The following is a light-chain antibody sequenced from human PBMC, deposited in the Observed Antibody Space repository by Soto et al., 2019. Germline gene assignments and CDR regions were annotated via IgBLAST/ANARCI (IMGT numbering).Light chain of an antibody. CDR1: QGINNY. CDR3: QQTYTIPWT. J-gene: IGKJ1*01. Sequence: DTQMPQSPSSVSASVGDRVTITCRASQGINNYLTWYQHKPGKAPKLLIYSATVLQSGVPSRFSGSGSGTDFTLTISRLQPEDSATYYCQQTYTIPWTFGQGTKVDI. V-gene: IGKV1-12*02. CDR2: SAT.